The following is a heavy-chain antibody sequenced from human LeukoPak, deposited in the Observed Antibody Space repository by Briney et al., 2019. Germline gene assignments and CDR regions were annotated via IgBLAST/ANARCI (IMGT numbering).Heavy chain of an antibody. CDR1: GFTFSSYA. V-gene: IGHV3-64*01. CDR2: ISSSGGST. CDR3: ARDSIYCSSTSCYRYFQH. J-gene: IGHJ1*01. D-gene: IGHD2-2*01. Sequence: PGGSLRLSYAASGFTFSSYAMHWVRQAPGKGLEYVSAISSSGGSTYYANSVKGRFTISRDNSKNTLYLQMGSLRAEDMAVYYCARDSIYCSSTSCYRYFQHWGQGTLVTVSS.